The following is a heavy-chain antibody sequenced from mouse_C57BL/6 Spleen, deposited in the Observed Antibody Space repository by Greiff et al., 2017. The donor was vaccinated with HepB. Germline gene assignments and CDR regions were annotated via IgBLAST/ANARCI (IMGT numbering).Heavy chain of an antibody. CDR2: IRNKANGYTT. J-gene: IGHJ2*01. CDR1: GFTFTDYY. V-gene: IGHV7-3*01. CDR3: ARYDDYEYYFDY. D-gene: IGHD2-4*01. Sequence: EVHLVESGGGLVQPGGSLSLSCAASGFTFTDYYMSWVRQPPGKALEWLGFIRNKANGYTTEYSASVKGRFTISRDNSQSILYLQMNALRAEDSATYYCARYDDYEYYFDYWGQGTTLTVSS.